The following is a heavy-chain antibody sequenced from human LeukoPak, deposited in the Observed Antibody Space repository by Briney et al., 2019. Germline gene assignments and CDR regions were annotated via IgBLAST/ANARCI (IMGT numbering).Heavy chain of an antibody. CDR3: ARSNMVRGVRALDY. J-gene: IGHJ4*02. CDR2: INHSGST. CDR1: GGSFSGYY. V-gene: IGHV4-34*01. Sequence: SETLSLTCAVYGGSFSGYYWSWIRQPPGKGLEWIGEINHSGSTNYNPSLKCRVTISVDTSKNQFSLKLSSVTAADTAVYYCARSNMVRGVRALDYWGQGTLVTVSS. D-gene: IGHD3-10*01.